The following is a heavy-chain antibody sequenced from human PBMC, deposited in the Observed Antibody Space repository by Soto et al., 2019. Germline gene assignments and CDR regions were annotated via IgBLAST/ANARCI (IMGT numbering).Heavy chain of an antibody. J-gene: IGHJ4*02. CDR2: FNPILTMS. D-gene: IGHD3-10*01. CDR1: GDTFNFYT. Sequence: QVQLVQSGADVKKPGSSVKVSCKASGDTFNFYTINWVRQAPGLGLEWMGRFNPILTMSNYAQKFEGRVRITADKSTSTAHMELSRLRAEDTAMYYCATSYGSGYRAFDFWGQGALVTVSS. CDR3: ATSYGSGYRAFDF. V-gene: IGHV1-69*02.